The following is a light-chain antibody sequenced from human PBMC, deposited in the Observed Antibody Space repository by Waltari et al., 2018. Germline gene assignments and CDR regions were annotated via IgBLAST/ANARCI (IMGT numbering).Light chain of an antibody. V-gene: IGKV1-5*03. CDR2: KTS. Sequence: DIQMTQSPSTLSASVGDRVTIICRASQTVHNWVAWYQQKPGAAPKLLIYKTSTLQSGVPSRFSGSGSGTKFTLTVSSLQPDDFATYYCQQYDAGSTFGQGTQLEI. CDR3: QQYDAGST. J-gene: IGKJ2*01. CDR1: QTVHNW.